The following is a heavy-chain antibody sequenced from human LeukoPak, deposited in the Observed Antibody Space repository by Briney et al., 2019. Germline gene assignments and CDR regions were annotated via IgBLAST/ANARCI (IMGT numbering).Heavy chain of an antibody. J-gene: IGHJ4*02. CDR3: AKPTVAVGVPAAPSDY. CDR2: IYDSGST. CDR1: GGSIRSSYYY. D-gene: IGHD2-2*01. Sequence: PSETLSLTCTVSGGSIRSSYYYWGWIRQPPGKGLEWIGSIYDSGSTYYNPSLKSRVTISVDTSKNQFSLKLHSVTAADTAVYYCAKPTVAVGVPAAPSDYWGQGTLVTVSS. V-gene: IGHV4-39*01.